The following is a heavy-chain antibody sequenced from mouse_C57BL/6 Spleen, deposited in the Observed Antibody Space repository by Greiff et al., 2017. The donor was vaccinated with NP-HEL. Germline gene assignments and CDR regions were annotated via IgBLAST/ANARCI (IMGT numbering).Heavy chain of an antibody. CDR3: EKEARPGDYPWFAY. CDR2: IYPRSGNT. V-gene: IGHV1-81*01. D-gene: IGHD2-4*01. J-gene: IGHJ3*01. CDR1: GYTFTSYG. Sequence: QVQLQQSGAELARPGASVKLSCKASGYTFTSYGISWVKQRTGQGLEWIGEIYPRSGNTYYNEKFKGKATLTADKSSSTAYMELRSLTSEDSAVYFCEKEARPGDYPWFAYWGQGTLVTVSA.